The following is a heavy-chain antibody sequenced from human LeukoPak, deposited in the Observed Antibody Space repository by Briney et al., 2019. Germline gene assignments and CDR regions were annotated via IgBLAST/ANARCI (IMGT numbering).Heavy chain of an antibody. V-gene: IGHV1-2*02. Sequence: ASVKVSCKASGYTFTGYYMHWVRQAPGQGLGWMGWINPNSGGTNYAQKFQGRVTMTRDTSISTAYMELSRLRSDDTAVYYCARDQTGCSSTSCYGFDYWGQGTLVTVSS. CDR1: GYTFTGYY. CDR3: ARDQTGCSSTSCYGFDY. CDR2: INPNSGGT. D-gene: IGHD2-2*01. J-gene: IGHJ4*02.